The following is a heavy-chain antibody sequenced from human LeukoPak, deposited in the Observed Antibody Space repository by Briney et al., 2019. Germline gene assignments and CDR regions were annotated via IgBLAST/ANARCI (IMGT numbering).Heavy chain of an antibody. CDR3: ARDVHGDYGSGWFDP. CDR1: GGTFNNSA. J-gene: IGHJ5*02. V-gene: IGHV1-69*05. CDR2: IMPLFGTA. Sequence: SVKVSCKTSGGTFNNSAISWVRQAPGQGLEWLGGIMPLFGTAGYAQKFQGRVTITKDESTRTVYLELTSLTSDDTAVYYCARDVHGDYGSGWFDPWGQGTLVSASS. D-gene: IGHD4-17*01.